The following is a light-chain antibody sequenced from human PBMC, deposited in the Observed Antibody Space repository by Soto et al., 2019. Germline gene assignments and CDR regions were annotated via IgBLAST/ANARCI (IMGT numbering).Light chain of an antibody. Sequence: EIVMTQSACTLSLSPGERATLSWRASQSVSSRLAWYQQKPGQAPRLLISGASSRATGIPDRFSGSGYGTDFTLTISRLETEDFALYYCQQYGSSPPTFGQGTKVDIK. J-gene: IGKJ1*01. CDR1: QSVSSR. CDR2: GAS. CDR3: QQYGSSPPT. V-gene: IGKV3-20*01.